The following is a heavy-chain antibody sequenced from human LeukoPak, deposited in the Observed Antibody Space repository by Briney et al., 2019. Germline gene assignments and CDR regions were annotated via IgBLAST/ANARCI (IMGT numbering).Heavy chain of an antibody. CDR1: GFIFSSYN. J-gene: IGHJ4*02. CDR3: ATTPGDYDGSGYWGDYFDY. V-gene: IGHV3-21*01. Sequence: GGSLRLSCAASGFIFSSYNINWVRQAPGKGLEWVSSISSSSDYIYYADSVKGRFTISRDNAKNSLYLQMNSLRAEDTAVYYCATTPGDYDGSGYWGDYFDYWGQGTLVTVSS. CDR2: ISSSSDYI. D-gene: IGHD3-22*01.